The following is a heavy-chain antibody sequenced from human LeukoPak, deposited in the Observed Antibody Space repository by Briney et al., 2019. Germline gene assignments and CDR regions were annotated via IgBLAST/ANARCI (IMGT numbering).Heavy chain of an antibody. CDR2: INQDASEK. D-gene: IGHD1-26*01. CDR1: GFTFSIHW. CDR3: ARDKIVGAVDY. J-gene: IGHJ4*02. Sequence: GGSLRLSCAASGFTFSIHWMNWVRQAPGKGLEWVANINQDASEKHYVDSVKGRFTISRDNPKNSLFLQMNSLRAEGTAVYYCARDKIVGAVDYWGQGTLVTVSS. V-gene: IGHV3-7*01.